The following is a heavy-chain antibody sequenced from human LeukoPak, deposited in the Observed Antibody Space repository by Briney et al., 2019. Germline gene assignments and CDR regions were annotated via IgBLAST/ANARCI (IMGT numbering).Heavy chain of an antibody. Sequence: SETLSLTRTVSGGSISSSSYYWGWIRQPPGKGLEWIGSIYYSGSTYYNPSLKSRVTISVDTSKNQFSLKLSSVTAADTAVYYCARQRLSTVDAFDIWGQGTMVTVSS. CDR2: IYYSGST. CDR1: GGSISSSSYY. V-gene: IGHV4-39*01. D-gene: IGHD2-2*01. CDR3: ARQRLSTVDAFDI. J-gene: IGHJ3*02.